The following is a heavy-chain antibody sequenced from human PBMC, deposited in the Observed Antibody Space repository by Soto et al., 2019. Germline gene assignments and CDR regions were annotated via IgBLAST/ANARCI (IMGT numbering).Heavy chain of an antibody. CDR1: GYSISSGYY. J-gene: IGHJ4*02. CDR3: ARVQAARQHFDY. CDR2: IYHSGST. D-gene: IGHD6-6*01. V-gene: IGHV4-38-2*01. Sequence: SETLSLTCAVSGYSISSGYYWGWIRQPPGKGLEWIGSIYHSGSTYYNPSLKSRVTISVDTSKNQFSLKLSSVTAADTAVYYCARVQAARQHFDYWGQGTLVTVSS.